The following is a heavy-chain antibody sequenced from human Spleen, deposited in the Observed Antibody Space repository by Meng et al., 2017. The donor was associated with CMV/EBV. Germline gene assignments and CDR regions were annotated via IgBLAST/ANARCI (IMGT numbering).Heavy chain of an antibody. Sequence: SETLSLTCTVSGGASDSSPYCWAWVRQPPGKGLEWIGSFYYAGSMWYNPSLKSRVTISVDTSKNQFSLKLSSVTAADTAVYYCARGETTSGLRFDPWGQGTLVTVSS. J-gene: IGHJ5*02. D-gene: IGHD1/OR15-1a*01. CDR1: GGASDSSPYC. CDR2: FYYAGSM. V-gene: IGHV4-39*07. CDR3: ARGETTSGLRFDP.